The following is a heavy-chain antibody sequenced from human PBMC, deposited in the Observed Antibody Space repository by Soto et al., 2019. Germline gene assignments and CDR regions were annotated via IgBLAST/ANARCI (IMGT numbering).Heavy chain of an antibody. CDR2: IYSGGST. V-gene: IGHV3-53*01. CDR3: ARDSGSGYYSGAFDY. Sequence: GGSLRLSCAASGFTVSSNYMSWVRQAPGKGLEWVSVIYSGGSTYYADSVKGRFTISRDNSKNTLYLQMNSLRAEDTAVYYCARDSGSGYYSGAFDYWGQGTLVTVSS. CDR1: GFTVSSNY. D-gene: IGHD3-22*01. J-gene: IGHJ4*02.